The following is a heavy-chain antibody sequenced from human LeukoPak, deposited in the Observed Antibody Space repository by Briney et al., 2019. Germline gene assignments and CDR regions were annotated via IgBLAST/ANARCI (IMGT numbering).Heavy chain of an antibody. D-gene: IGHD3-22*01. CDR2: IRYDGSNK. CDR1: GFTFSTYG. V-gene: IGHV3-30*02. J-gene: IGHJ4*02. CDR3: AKSRTLIVPVYYFDY. Sequence: GGSLRLSCAASGFTFSTYGIHWVRQAPGKGLEWVAFIRYDGSNKYYADSVKGRFTISRDNSKNTLYLQMNSLRAEDTAVYYCAKSRTLIVPVYYFDYWGQGTLVTVSS.